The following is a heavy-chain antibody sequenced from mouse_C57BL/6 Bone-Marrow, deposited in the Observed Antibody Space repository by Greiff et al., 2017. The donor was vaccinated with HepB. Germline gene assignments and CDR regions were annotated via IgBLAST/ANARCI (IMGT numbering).Heavy chain of an antibody. CDR2: IDPENGDT. D-gene: IGHD1-1*01. CDR1: GFNIKDDY. Sequence: EVQLQQSGAELVRPGASVKLSCKASGFNIKDDYMHWVKQRPEQGLEWIGWIDPENGDTEYASKFQGKATITADTSSNTAYLQLSSLTSEDTAVYYCTMDYGSSYDAMDYWGQGTSVTVSS. J-gene: IGHJ4*01. CDR3: TMDYGSSYDAMDY. V-gene: IGHV14-4*01.